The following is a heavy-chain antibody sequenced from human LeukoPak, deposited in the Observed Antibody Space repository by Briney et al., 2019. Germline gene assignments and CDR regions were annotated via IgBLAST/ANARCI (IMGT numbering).Heavy chain of an antibody. Sequence: GGSLRLSCAASGFTFSSYSMNWVRQAPGKGLEWVSYISSSSSTIYYVDSVKGRFTISRDNAKNSLYLQMNSLRAEDTAVYYCARSPGYVWGSYRPIRFDYWGQGTLVTVSS. CDR3: ARSPGYVWGSYRPIRFDY. V-gene: IGHV3-48*04. CDR2: ISSSSSTI. CDR1: GFTFSSYS. J-gene: IGHJ4*02. D-gene: IGHD3-16*02.